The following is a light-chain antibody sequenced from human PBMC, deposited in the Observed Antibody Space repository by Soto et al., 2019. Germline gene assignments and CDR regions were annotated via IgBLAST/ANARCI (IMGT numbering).Light chain of an antibody. CDR3: LQRANWPIT. Sequence: EIVLTQSPATLSLSPGERATLSCRASQSVSSYLIWYQQKPGQAPRLLISDASNRATGIPARFSGSGSGTDFTLTISSLAPEDFAVYYCLQRANWPITFGQGTRLEIK. J-gene: IGKJ5*01. CDR1: QSVSSY. V-gene: IGKV3-11*01. CDR2: DAS.